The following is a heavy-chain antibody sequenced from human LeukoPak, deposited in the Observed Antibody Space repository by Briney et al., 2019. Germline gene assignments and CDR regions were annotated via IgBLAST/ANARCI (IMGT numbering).Heavy chain of an antibody. J-gene: IGHJ5*02. D-gene: IGHD1-26*01. Sequence: SVKVSCKASGGTFSSYAISWVRQAPGQGPEWMGGIIPIFGTANYAQKFQGRVTITADESTSTAYMELSSLRSEDTAVYYCARDSWELPNWFDPWGQGTLVTVSS. V-gene: IGHV1-69*01. CDR2: IIPIFGTA. CDR1: GGTFSSYA. CDR3: ARDSWELPNWFDP.